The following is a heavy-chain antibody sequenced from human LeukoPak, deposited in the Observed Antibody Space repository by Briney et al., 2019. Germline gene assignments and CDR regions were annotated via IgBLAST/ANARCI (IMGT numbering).Heavy chain of an antibody. CDR3: AKDDSWQQLVPYYFDY. CDR2: IGALGGST. Sequence: GGSLRLSCEASGFTFSRFAMTWVRQAPGKGLEWVSTIGALGGSTNYAASVKGRFTISRDNSKNTLYLQMNSLRAEDTAVYYCAKDDSWQQLVPYYFDYWGQGTLVTVSS. V-gene: IGHV3-23*01. CDR1: GFTFSRFA. J-gene: IGHJ4*02. D-gene: IGHD6-13*01.